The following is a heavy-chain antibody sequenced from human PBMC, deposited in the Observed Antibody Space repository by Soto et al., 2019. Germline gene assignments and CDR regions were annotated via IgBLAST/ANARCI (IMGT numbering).Heavy chain of an antibody. Sequence: PGGSLRLSCAASGFTFSSYSMNWVRQAPGKGLEWVSSISSSSSYIYYADSVKGRFTISRDNAKNSLYLQMNSLRAEDTAVYYCATDQLPLRVDPNIDFDYWGQGTLVTVSS. CDR1: GFTFSSYS. D-gene: IGHD5-12*01. CDR3: ATDQLPLRVDPNIDFDY. J-gene: IGHJ4*02. CDR2: ISSSSSYI. V-gene: IGHV3-21*01.